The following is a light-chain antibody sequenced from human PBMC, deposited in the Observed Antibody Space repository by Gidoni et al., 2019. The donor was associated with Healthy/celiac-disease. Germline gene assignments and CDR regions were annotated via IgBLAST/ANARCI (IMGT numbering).Light chain of an antibody. J-gene: IGKJ1*01. V-gene: IGKV3-15*01. Sequence: EIVMRQSPATLSVSPGERATRSCRARQSVSSYLAWYQQKPGQAPRLLIYGASTRATGIPARFSGSGSGTEFTLTISSLQSEDFAVYYCQQYNTWPWTFGQGTKVEIK. CDR2: GAS. CDR1: QSVSSY. CDR3: QQYNTWPWT.